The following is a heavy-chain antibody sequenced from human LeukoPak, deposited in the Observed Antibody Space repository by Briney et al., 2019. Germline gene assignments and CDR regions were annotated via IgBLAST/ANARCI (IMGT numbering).Heavy chain of an antibody. CDR2: ISYDGSNK. CDR3: ASDLGDGYNYFPPPFDY. Sequence: PGGSLRLSCAASGFTFSSYGMHWVRQAPGKGLEWVAVISYDGSNKYYADSVKGRFTISRDNSKNTVYLQMNSLRAEDTAVYYCASDLGDGYNYFPPPFDYWGQGTLVTVSS. CDR1: GFTFSSYG. D-gene: IGHD5-24*01. J-gene: IGHJ4*02. V-gene: IGHV3-30*03.